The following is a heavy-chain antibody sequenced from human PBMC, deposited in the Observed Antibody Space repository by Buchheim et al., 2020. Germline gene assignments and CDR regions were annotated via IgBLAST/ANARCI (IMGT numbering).Heavy chain of an antibody. CDR3: ARCHLSYYYGSGSYYFPNLYYYYYGMDV. CDR1: GYTFTSYD. D-gene: IGHD3-10*01. V-gene: IGHV1-8*01. Sequence: QVQLVQSGAEVKKPGASVKVSCKASGYTFTSYDINWVRQATGQGLEWMGWMNPNSGNTGYAQKFQGRVTMTRNTSISTAYMELSSLRSEDTAVYYCARCHLSYYYGSGSYYFPNLYYYYYGMDVWGQGTT. J-gene: IGHJ6*02. CDR2: MNPNSGNT.